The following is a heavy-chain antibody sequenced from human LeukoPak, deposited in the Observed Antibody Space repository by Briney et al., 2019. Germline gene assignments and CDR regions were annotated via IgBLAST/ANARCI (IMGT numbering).Heavy chain of an antibody. V-gene: IGHV3-23*01. Sequence: GESLRLSCAASGFTFSSYAMNWVRQAPGKGLEWVSTICVSSGNTYYADSVKGRFTISRDNSKNTLYLQMNSLRAEDTALYYCAKQHVGATFDYWGQGTLVTVSS. CDR3: AKQHVGATFDY. J-gene: IGHJ4*02. CDR2: ICVSSGNT. D-gene: IGHD1-26*01. CDR1: GFTFSSYA.